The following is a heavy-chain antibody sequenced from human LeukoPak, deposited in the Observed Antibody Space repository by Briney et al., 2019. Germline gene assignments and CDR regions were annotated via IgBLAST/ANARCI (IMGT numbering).Heavy chain of an antibody. D-gene: IGHD2-21*01. CDR3: GRERGYCGGDCFTDY. CDR1: GATFSSYA. Sequence: SVKVSCKASGATFSSYAISWVRQAPGQGLEGRGGIIPIFGTANYAQKFQGRVTITADESTSTAYMELSSLRSEDAAVYYCGRERGYCGGDCFTDYWGQGTLVTASS. CDR2: IIPIFGTA. J-gene: IGHJ4*02. V-gene: IGHV1-69*13.